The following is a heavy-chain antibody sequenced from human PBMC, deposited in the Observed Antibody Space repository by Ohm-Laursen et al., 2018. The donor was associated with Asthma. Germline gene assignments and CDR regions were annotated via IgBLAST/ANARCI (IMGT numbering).Heavy chain of an antibody. CDR3: SRGGSAGASYFDY. D-gene: IGHD4/OR15-4a*01. V-gene: IGHV3-30-3*01. CDR1: GFAVSSYA. J-gene: IGHJ4*02. Sequence: SLRLSCSASGFAVSSYAMHWVRQAPGKGLEWVAVISYDGSNKYYADSVKCRFTISTDNSKNTLYLQMNSLRAEDMAVYYCSRGGSAGASYFDYWGQGTLVPVSS. CDR2: ISYDGSNK.